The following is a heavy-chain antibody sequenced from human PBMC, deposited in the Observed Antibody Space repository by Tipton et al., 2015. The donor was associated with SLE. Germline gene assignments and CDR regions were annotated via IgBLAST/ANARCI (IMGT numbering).Heavy chain of an antibody. Sequence: GLVKPSETLSLTCTVSGGSISSHYWSWIRQPPRKGLEWIGHIFSSGSTNYNPSLQSRVTISLDRSTNQFSLRLSSVTAADTAVYYCASLERAFDIWGQGTMVTVSS. D-gene: IGHD1-1*01. J-gene: IGHJ3*02. CDR3: ASLERAFDI. CDR2: IFSSGST. V-gene: IGHV4-59*11. CDR1: GGSISSHY.